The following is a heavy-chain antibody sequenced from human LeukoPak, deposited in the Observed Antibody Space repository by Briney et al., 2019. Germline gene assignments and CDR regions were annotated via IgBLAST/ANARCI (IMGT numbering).Heavy chain of an antibody. CDR2: ISYDGSNK. CDR3: AKSSYSSSWYVFYYGMDV. D-gene: IGHD6-13*01. CDR1: GFTFSSYG. V-gene: IGHV3-30*18. Sequence: PGGSLRLSCAASGFTFSSYGMHWVRQAPGKGLGWVAVISYDGSNKYYADSVKGRFTISRDNSKNTLYLQMNSLRAEDTAVYYCAKSSYSSSWYVFYYGMDVWGKGTTVTVSS. J-gene: IGHJ6*04.